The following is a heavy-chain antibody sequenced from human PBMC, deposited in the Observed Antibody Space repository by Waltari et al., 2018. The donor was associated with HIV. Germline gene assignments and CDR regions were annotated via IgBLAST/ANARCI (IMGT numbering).Heavy chain of an antibody. Sequence: VQLVESGGGSMKTGGSLRLSCAASGFSVRNHWMDGVRRATGRGLEWPGGSSGGGRTRNYGNDVKDGVVVSRGNARNTVDIDLNSLIVEDTAVYFCARAAHYCVFSTFDGAYYFDMWGRGTRVDVSS. CDR3: ARAAHYCVFSTFDGAYYFDM. J-gene: IGHJ4*02. CDR2: SSGGGRTR. CDR1: GFSVRNHW. D-gene: IGHD2-21*01. V-gene: IGHV3-74*01.